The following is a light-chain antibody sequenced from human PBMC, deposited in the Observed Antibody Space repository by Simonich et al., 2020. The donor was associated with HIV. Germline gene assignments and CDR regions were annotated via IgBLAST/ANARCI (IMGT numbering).Light chain of an antibody. Sequence: DIVMTQSPDSLAVSLGERATINSKSSQSVLYSSNNKNYLAWYQQKSGQPPKLLIYWASTRESGVPDRFSGSGSGTDFTLTISSLQAEDVVVYYCQQYYSTLYTFGQGTKLEIK. V-gene: IGKV4-1*01. CDR3: QQYYSTLYT. J-gene: IGKJ2*01. CDR2: WAS. CDR1: QSVLYSSNNKNY.